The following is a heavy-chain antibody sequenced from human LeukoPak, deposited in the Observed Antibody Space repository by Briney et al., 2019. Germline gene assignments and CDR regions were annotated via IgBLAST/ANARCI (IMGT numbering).Heavy chain of an antibody. CDR2: INPNGGST. J-gene: IGHJ6*02. Sequence: ASVKVSCKASGYTFTSYYMHWVRQAPGQGLEWMGIINPNGGSTSYAQKFQGRVTMTRDTSTSTVYMELSSLRSEDTAVYYCARACRGYGMDVWGQGTTVTVSS. CDR3: ARACRGYGMDV. CDR1: GYTFTSYY. V-gene: IGHV1-46*03.